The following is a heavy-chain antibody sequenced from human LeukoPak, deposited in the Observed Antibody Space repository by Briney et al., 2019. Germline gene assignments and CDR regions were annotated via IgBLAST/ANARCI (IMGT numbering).Heavy chain of an antibody. D-gene: IGHD1-1*01. J-gene: IGHJ3*02. CDR1: GFTFSNYW. CDR2: IHSDGSST. CDR3: ARGNARAFDI. V-gene: IGHV3-74*01. Sequence: PGGSLRLSCAASGFTFSNYWMHWVRQAPGKGLVWVSRIHSDGSSTTSADSVKGRFTISRDNAENTLYLQMNSLRAEDTAVYFCARGNARAFDIWGQGTMVTVSS.